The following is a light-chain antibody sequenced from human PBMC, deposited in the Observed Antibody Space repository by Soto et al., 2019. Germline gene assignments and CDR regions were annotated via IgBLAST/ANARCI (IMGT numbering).Light chain of an antibody. CDR3: CSYAGSTTRVV. CDR1: SSDVVTYKY. CDR2: EVS. V-gene: IGLV2-14*01. Sequence: QSVLTQPASVSGSPGQSITISCTGTSSDVVTYKYVSWYQQHPGKAPKLMIYEVSNRPSEVSDRFSGSKSGNTASLTISGLQAEDEADYYCCSYAGSTTRVVFGGGTQLTVL. J-gene: IGLJ2*01.